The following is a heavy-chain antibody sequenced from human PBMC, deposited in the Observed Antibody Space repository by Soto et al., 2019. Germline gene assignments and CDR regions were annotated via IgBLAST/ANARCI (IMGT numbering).Heavy chain of an antibody. CDR3: ASAPSFCSWIFYFAG. V-gene: IGHV3-23*01. CDR2: ISNSGDNT. CDR1: GFPFSSYA. Sequence: GGSLRLSCAASGFPFSSYAMTWVRQAPGKGLEWVSTISNSGDNTFYGDSLKGRCTISRNSSKNTLYLQMNSLRVEYTSVYYCASAPSFCSWIFYFAGWGQGTLVTVSS. J-gene: IGHJ4*02. D-gene: IGHD3-10*02.